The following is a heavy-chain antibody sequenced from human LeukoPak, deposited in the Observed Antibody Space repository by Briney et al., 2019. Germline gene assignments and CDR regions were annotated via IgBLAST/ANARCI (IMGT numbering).Heavy chain of an antibody. D-gene: IGHD6-13*01. CDR2: ISFDGSNK. CDR1: GFTFSNDA. CDR3: ARDAGSYYYYYYMDV. J-gene: IGHJ6*03. V-gene: IGHV3-30-3*01. Sequence: GRSLRLSCAASGFTFSNDAMHWVRQAPGKGLEWVAVISFDGSNKYYADSVKGRFTISRDNSKNTLYLQMNSLRAEDTAVYYCARDAGSYYYYYYMDVWGKGTTVTVSS.